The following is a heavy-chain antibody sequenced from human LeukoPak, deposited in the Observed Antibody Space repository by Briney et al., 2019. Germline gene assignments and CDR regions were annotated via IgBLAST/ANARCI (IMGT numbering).Heavy chain of an antibody. V-gene: IGHV3-21*01. Sequence: GGSLRLSCAASGFTVSSNYMSWVRQAPGKGLEWVSSIGSGDSYIYYADSMKGRFTISRDNAKNSLYLQMNSLRAEDTAVYYCARDSGIRGTFDYWGQGTLVTVSS. CDR3: ARDSGIRGTFDY. CDR1: GFTVSSNY. J-gene: IGHJ4*02. D-gene: IGHD1-14*01. CDR2: IGSGDSYI.